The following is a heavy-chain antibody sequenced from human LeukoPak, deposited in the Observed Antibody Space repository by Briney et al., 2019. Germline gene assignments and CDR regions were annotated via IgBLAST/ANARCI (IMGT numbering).Heavy chain of an antibody. Sequence: PSETLSLTCAVSGGSISSGGYSWSWIRQPPGKGLEWIGYIYYSGSTNYNPSLKSRVTISVDTSKNQFSLKLSSVTAADTAVYYCARGYSRGNWFDPWGQGTLVTVSS. CDR1: GGSISSGGYS. D-gene: IGHD3-22*01. V-gene: IGHV4-61*08. J-gene: IGHJ5*02. CDR2: IYYSGST. CDR3: ARGYSRGNWFDP.